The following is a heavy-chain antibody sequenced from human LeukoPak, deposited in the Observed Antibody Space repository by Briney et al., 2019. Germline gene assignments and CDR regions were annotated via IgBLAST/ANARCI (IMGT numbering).Heavy chain of an antibody. CDR3: VRQPPGVYDTTQNWFDP. J-gene: IGHJ5*02. CDR2: IAPSDSYT. CDR1: GDSFPSYW. D-gene: IGHD3-22*01. V-gene: IGHV5-10-1*01. Sequence: GESLRISCKVSGDSFPSYWITWVRQVPGKGLEWMGRIAPSDSYTNYNPSFEGHVTMSVGKSITTVYLQWSSLKASDTAMYYCVRQPPGVYDTTQNWFDPWGQGTLVTV.